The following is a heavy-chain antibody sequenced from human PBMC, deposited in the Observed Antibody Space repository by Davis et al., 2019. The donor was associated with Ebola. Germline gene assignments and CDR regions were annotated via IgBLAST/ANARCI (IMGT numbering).Heavy chain of an antibody. Sequence: SLKLYCAASGFHFGSYGMHSVRQAPGKGLEWVGFIRRKVYGGKTQYAASVKGRFTISRDDSKSIAYLQMNSLKTEDTAVYYCTRDIAPAGNDYLGQGTLVTVSS. CDR2: IRRKVYGGKT. CDR3: TRDIAPAGNDY. CDR1: GFHFGSYG. D-gene: IGHD6-13*01. J-gene: IGHJ4*02. V-gene: IGHV3-49*04.